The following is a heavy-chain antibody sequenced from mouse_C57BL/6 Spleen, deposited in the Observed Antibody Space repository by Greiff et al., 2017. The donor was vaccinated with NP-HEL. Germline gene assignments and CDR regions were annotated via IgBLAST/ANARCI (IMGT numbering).Heavy chain of an antibody. Sequence: QVQLQQSGPELVKPGTSVKLSCKASGYTFTSYWMHWVKQRPGQGLEWIGVIDPSDSYTNYNQKFKGKATLTVDTSSSTAYMQLSSLTSEDSAVYYCARDYYGSSYYWGQGTTLTVSS. CDR1: GYTFTSYW. CDR3: ARDYYGSSYY. CDR2: IDPSDSYT. J-gene: IGHJ2*01. V-gene: IGHV1-59*01. D-gene: IGHD1-1*01.